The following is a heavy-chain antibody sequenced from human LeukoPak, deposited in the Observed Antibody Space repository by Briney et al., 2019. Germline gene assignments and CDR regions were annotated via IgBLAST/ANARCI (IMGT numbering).Heavy chain of an antibody. Sequence: SETLSLTCTVSGGSISSSSYYWGWIRQPPGKGLEWIGSIYYSGSTYYNPSLKSRVTISVDTSKNYFSLKLSSVTAADTAVYYCARQPPEWVAARSYFDYWGQGTLVTVSS. CDR1: GGSISSSSYY. J-gene: IGHJ4*02. D-gene: IGHD6-6*01. CDR3: ARQPPEWVAARSYFDY. CDR2: IYYSGST. V-gene: IGHV4-39*01.